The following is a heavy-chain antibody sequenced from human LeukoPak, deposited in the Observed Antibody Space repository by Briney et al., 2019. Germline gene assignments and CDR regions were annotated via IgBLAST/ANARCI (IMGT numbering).Heavy chain of an antibody. CDR3: ARGPEGATIPHYFDY. CDR2: ISSSSSYI. J-gene: IGHJ4*02. CDR1: GFTFSSYS. V-gene: IGHV3-21*01. Sequence: PGGSLRLSCAASGFTFSSYSMNWVRQAPGKGLEWVSSISSSSSYIYYADSVKGRFTISRDNAKNSLYLQMNGLRAEDTAVYYCARGPEGATIPHYFDYWGQGTLVTVSS. D-gene: IGHD1-26*01.